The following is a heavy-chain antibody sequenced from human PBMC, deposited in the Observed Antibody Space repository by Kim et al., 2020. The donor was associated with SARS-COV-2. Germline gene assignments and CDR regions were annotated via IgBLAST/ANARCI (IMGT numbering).Heavy chain of an antibody. CDR1: GFTFSSYA. V-gene: IGHV3-23*01. D-gene: IGHD3-3*01. Sequence: GGSLRLSCAASGFTFSSYAMSWVRQAPGKGLGWVSAISGSGGSTYYADSVKGRFTISRDNSKNTLYLQMNSLRAEDTAVYYCAKCDRFRYYDFWSGFQHWGQGTLVTVSS. J-gene: IGHJ1*01. CDR2: ISGSGGST. CDR3: AKCDRFRYYDFWSGFQH.